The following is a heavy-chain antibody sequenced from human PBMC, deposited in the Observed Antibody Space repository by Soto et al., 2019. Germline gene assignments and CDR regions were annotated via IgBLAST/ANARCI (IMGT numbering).Heavy chain of an antibody. Sequence: SVKVSCKASGYTFTGYYMHWVRQAPGQGLEWMGWINPNSGGTNYAQKFQGRVTMTRDTSISTAYMELSRLRSDDTAVYYCARVYDTARGDIGPYYYYGMDVWGQGTTVTVSS. CDR1: GYTFTGYY. CDR3: ARVYDTARGDIGPYYYYGMDV. J-gene: IGHJ6*02. CDR2: INPNSGGT. V-gene: IGHV1-2*02. D-gene: IGHD3-16*02.